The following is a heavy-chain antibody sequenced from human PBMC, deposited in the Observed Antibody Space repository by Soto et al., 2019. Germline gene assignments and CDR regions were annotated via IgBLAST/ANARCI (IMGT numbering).Heavy chain of an antibody. CDR3: ARHKLYYYDSSGYLSELDY. CDR1: GYRFTTYW. V-gene: IGHV5-10-1*01. Sequence: GESLKISCEGSGYRFTTYWIGWVRQMPGKGLEWMGRIDPSDSYTNYSPSFQGHVTISADKSISTAYLQWSSLKASDTAMYYCARHKLYYYDSSGYLSELDYWGQGTLVTVSS. J-gene: IGHJ4*02. CDR2: IDPSDSYT. D-gene: IGHD3-22*01.